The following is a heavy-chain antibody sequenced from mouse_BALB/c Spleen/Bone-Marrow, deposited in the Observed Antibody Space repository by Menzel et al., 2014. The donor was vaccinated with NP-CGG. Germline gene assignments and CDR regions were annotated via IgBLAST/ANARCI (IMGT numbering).Heavy chain of an antibody. CDR2: IYPGDGET. Sequence: VQLQQSGAELVRPGSSVKISCKASGYPFSSYWMSWVKQRPGQGLEWIGQIYPGDGETNYNGKFKGNATLTADKSSSTAYMQIISVKSEDSAVYFCAKKYGDYWGEDTTLSVSS. CDR3: AKKYGDY. V-gene: IGHV1-80*01. J-gene: IGHJ2*01. CDR1: GYPFSSYW. D-gene: IGHD2-10*02.